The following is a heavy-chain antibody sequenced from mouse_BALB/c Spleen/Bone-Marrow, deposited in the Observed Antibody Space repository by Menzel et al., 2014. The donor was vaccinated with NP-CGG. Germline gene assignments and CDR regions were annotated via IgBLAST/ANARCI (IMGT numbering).Heavy chain of an antibody. CDR2: IHPNSGNT. Sequence: QVQLQQSGSVLVRPGASVKLSCKASGYTFTSSWMHWAKQRPGQGLEWIGEIHPNSGNTNYNEKFKGKATLTVNPSSSTAYVDLSSLTSEDSAVYYGARELGRGYYFDYWGQGTSLTVSS. CDR1: GYTFTSSW. V-gene: IGHV1S130*01. D-gene: IGHD4-1*01. J-gene: IGHJ2*02. CDR3: ARELGRGYYFDY.